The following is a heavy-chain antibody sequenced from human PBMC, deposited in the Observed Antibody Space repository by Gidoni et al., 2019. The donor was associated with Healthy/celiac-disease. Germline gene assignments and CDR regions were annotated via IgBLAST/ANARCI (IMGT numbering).Heavy chain of an antibody. D-gene: IGHD6-6*01. J-gene: IGHJ6*02. Sequence: EVQLVESGGGLVQPGGSLRLSCAASAFTVSSNYMTWVRQAPGKGLEWVSVIYSGGSTYYADSVKGRFTISRDNSKNTLDLQMNSLRAEDTAVYYCARDDHGFPAARGWTGWEGGMDVWGQGTTVTVSS. V-gene: IGHV3-66*02. CDR1: AFTVSSNY. CDR2: IYSGGST. CDR3: ARDDHGFPAARGWTGWEGGMDV.